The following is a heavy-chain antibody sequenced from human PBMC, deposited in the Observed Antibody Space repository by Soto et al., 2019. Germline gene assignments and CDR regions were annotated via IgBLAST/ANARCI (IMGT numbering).Heavy chain of an antibody. V-gene: IGHV4-39*01. J-gene: IGHJ4*02. Sequence: QVQLQESGPGLVKPSETLSLTCTVSGGSIYSSSYSWGWIRQPPGKGLEWIGSIYYSGSTYYNPSLKSRVTISVDTSKSQFSLKLSSVPAADTAVYYCARQTTVHGNNRFFAYWGQGTLVTVSS. CDR1: GGSIYSSSYS. D-gene: IGHD1-20*01. CDR3: ARQTTVHGNNRFFAY. CDR2: IYYSGST.